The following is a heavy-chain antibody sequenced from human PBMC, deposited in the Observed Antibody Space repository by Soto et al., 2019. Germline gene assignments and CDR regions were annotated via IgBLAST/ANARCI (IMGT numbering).Heavy chain of an antibody. Sequence: SETLSLTCTVSGSSINSSGYYWGWIRQPPGKGLEWIGSMFYGVSTYYNPSLKSRVTVSVDTSKNQFSLNLRSVTAADTAVYYCARLPSRHLVDYWGQGTMVTVYS. J-gene: IGHJ4*02. CDR2: MFYGVST. V-gene: IGHV4-39*01. D-gene: IGHD3-3*02. CDR1: GSSINSSGYY. CDR3: ARLPSRHLVDY.